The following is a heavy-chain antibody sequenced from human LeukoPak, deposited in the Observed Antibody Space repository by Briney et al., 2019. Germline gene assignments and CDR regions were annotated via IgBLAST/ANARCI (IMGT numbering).Heavy chain of an antibody. CDR1: GFTFSSSFT. CDR3: ARIRLAYDSSGYNFQH. D-gene: IGHD3-22*01. Sequence: GGSLRLSCAASGFTFSSSFTLNWLRQAPGKGLEWVSSISSSSTYIYYADSVKGRFTISRDNAKNSLYLQMNSLRAEDTAVYYCARIRLAYDSSGYNFQHWGQGTLVTVSS. V-gene: IGHV3-21*01. CDR2: ISSSSTYI. J-gene: IGHJ1*01.